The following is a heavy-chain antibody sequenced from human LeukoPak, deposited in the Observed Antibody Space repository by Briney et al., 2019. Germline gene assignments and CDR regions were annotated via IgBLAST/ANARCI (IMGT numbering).Heavy chain of an antibody. CDR3: ARGEYGSGSYHIDY. Sequence: GSLRLSCAASGFTFSSYSMNWVRQAPGKGLEWVSFISSSSSYIYYADSVKGRFTISRGNAKNSLYLQMNSLRAEDTAVYYCARGEYGSGSYHIDYWGQGTLVTVSS. CDR1: GFTFSSYS. J-gene: IGHJ4*02. V-gene: IGHV3-21*01. D-gene: IGHD3-10*01. CDR2: ISSSSSYI.